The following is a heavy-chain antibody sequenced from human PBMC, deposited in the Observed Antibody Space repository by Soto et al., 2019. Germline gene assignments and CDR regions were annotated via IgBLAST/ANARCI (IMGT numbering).Heavy chain of an antibody. J-gene: IGHJ5*02. V-gene: IGHV1-69*13. D-gene: IGHD2-15*01. CDR2: IIPIFGTA. CDR3: ARDGVVVAAENWFDP. CDR1: GGTFSSYA. Sequence: SVKVSCKASGGTFSSYAISWVRQAPGQGLEWMGGIIPIFGTANYAQKFQGRVTITADESTSTAYMELRSLRSDDTAVYYCARDGVVVAAENWFDPWGQGTLVTVSS.